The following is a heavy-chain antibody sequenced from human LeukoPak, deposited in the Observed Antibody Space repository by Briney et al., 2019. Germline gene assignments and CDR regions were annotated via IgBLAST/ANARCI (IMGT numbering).Heavy chain of an antibody. D-gene: IGHD6-19*01. CDR3: ARDDLGAVAGTGTRSSAYYFDY. V-gene: IGHV3-30*04. CDR2: ISYDGSNK. J-gene: IGHJ4*02. Sequence: GGSLRLSCAASGFTFSDYAMHWVRQAPGKGLEWVAVISYDGSNKYYADSVKGRFTISRDNSKNTLYLQMNSLRAEDTAVYYCARDDLGAVAGTGTRSSAYYFDYWGQGTLVTVSS. CDR1: GFTFSDYA.